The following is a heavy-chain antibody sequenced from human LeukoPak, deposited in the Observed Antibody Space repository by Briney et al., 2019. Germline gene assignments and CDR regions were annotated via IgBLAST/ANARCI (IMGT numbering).Heavy chain of an antibody. D-gene: IGHD6-19*01. CDR2: INPNSGGT. CDR3: ARADSSGWSESFDY. CDR1: GYTFTGYY. Sequence: ASVKVSCKASGYTFTGYYMHWVRQAPGQGLEWMGWINPNSGGTNYAQKFQGRVTMTRDTSISTAYMKLSRLRSDDTAVYYCARADSSGWSESFDYWGQGTLVTVSS. V-gene: IGHV1-2*02. J-gene: IGHJ4*02.